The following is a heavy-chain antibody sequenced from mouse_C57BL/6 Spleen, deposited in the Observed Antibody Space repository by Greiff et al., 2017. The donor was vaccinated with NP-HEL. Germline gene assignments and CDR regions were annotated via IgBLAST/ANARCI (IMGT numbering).Heavy chain of an antibody. CDR3: TRSANWANYYAMDY. V-gene: IGHV1-15*01. D-gene: IGHD4-1*01. CDR2: IDPETGGT. Sequence: QVHVKQSGAELVRPGASVTLSCKASGYTFTDYEMHWVKQTPVHGLEWIGAIDPETGGTAYNQKFKGKAILTADKSSSTAYMELRSLTSEDSAVYYCTRSANWANYYAMDYWGQGTSVTVSS. J-gene: IGHJ4*01. CDR1: GYTFTDYE.